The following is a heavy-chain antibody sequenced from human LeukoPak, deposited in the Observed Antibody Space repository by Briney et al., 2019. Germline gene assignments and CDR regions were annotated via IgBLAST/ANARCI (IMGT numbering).Heavy chain of an antibody. CDR1: GFTFSSYG. J-gene: IGHJ4*02. CDR2: ISYDGSNK. D-gene: IGHD2-2*01. Sequence: GGSLRLSCAASGFTFSSYGMHWVRQAPGKGLEWVAVISYDGSNKYYADSVKGRFTISRDNSKNTLYLQMNSLRAEDTTVYYCAKASGQAGYCSSASCHYTFDYWGQGTLVTVSS. CDR3: AKASGQAGYCSSASCHYTFDY. V-gene: IGHV3-30*18.